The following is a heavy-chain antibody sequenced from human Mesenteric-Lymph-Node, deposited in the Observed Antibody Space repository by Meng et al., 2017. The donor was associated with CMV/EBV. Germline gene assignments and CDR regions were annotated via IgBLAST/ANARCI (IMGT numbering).Heavy chain of an antibody. Sequence: QVLLARCGPGLLQPSDALSPTLAVDGWSLSCYYWGRIPQAPGKGLEWIGEINHSGSTNYNPSLKSRVTISVDTSKNQFSLKLSSVTAADTAVYYCARHQRWLKSEGGFNYWGQGTLVTVSS. V-gene: IGHV4-34*01. CDR3: ARHQRWLKSEGGFNY. CDR2: INHSGST. CDR1: GWSLSCYY. J-gene: IGHJ4*02. D-gene: IGHD4-23*01.